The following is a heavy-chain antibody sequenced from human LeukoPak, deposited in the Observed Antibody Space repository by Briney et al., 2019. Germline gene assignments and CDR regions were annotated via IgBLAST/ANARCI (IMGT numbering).Heavy chain of an antibody. CDR3: ASTDYGDYVNYFDY. CDR1: GGSISSASYY. J-gene: IGHJ4*02. D-gene: IGHD4-17*01. CDR2: VYTSGST. Sequence: SETLSLTCTVSGGSISSASYYWSWIRQPAGKGLEWIGRVYTSGSTNYNPSLKSRVTISVDTSKNQFSLKLSSVTAADTAVYYCASTDYGDYVNYFDYWGQGTLVTVSS. V-gene: IGHV4-61*02.